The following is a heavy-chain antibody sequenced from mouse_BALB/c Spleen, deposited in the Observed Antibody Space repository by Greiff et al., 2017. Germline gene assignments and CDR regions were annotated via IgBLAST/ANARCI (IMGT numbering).Heavy chain of an antibody. Sequence: VQLQQSGPGLVKPSQSLSLTCTVTGYSITSDYAWNWIRQFPGNKLEWMGYISYSGSTSYNPSLKSRISITRDTSKNQFFLQLNSVTTEDTATYYCARPFDYWGQGTTLTVSS. CDR2: ISYSGST. J-gene: IGHJ2*01. V-gene: IGHV3-2*02. CDR1: GYSITSDYA. CDR3: ARPFDY.